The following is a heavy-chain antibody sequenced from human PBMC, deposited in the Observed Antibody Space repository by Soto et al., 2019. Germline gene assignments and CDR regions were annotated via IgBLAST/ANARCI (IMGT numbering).Heavy chain of an antibody. D-gene: IGHD3-22*01. V-gene: IGHV1-2*04. CDR1: GYRFIGYY. CDR2: INPDNGDT. CDR3: ARAFYYSDSSGYFPGYLQH. Sequence: ASVKVSCKASGYRFIGYYIHWVRQAPGQGLEWMGWINPDNGDTKYAQKFQGWVTVTRDTSISTAYMELSRLKSDDTAVYYCARAFYYSDSSGYFPGYLQHWGPGTLVTVSS. J-gene: IGHJ1*01.